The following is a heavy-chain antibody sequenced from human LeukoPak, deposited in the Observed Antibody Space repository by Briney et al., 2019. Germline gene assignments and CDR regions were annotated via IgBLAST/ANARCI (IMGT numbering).Heavy chain of an antibody. CDR1: GYTFTGYY. D-gene: IGHD4-17*01. CDR2: INPNSGGT. Sequence: ASVKVSCKASGYTFTGYYMHWVRQAPGQGLKWMGWINPNSGGTSYAQKFQGRVTMTRDTSISTAYMELSRLRSDDTAVYYCARDLTYGDRDLGYWGQGTLVTVSS. V-gene: IGHV1-2*02. J-gene: IGHJ4*02. CDR3: ARDLTYGDRDLGY.